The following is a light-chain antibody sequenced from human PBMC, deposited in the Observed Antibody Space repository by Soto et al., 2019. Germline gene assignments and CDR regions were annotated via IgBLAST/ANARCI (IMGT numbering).Light chain of an antibody. Sequence: DIQMTQSPSSVSASVGDSVAITCRASQGITNWLAWYQQKPGRAPKVLISAASTLQSGVPSRFSGSGFGTDFTLTITNLQPEGFATYYCQQADSFPLTFGQGTKVEIK. V-gene: IGKV1-12*01. CDR1: QGITNW. J-gene: IGKJ1*01. CDR2: AAS. CDR3: QQADSFPLT.